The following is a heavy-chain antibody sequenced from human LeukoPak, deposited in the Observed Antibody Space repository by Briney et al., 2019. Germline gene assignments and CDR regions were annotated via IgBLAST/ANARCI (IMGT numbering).Heavy chain of an antibody. Sequence: ASVKVSCKASGYTFTGYYMHWVRQAPGQGLEWMGWINPNSGGTNYAQKFQGRVTMTRDTSISTAYMELSRLRSDDTAVYYCARYYYDSSGYYGGFDYWGQGTLVTVSS. CDR2: INPNSGGT. CDR1: GYTFTGYY. V-gene: IGHV1-2*02. CDR3: ARYYYDSSGYYGGFDY. J-gene: IGHJ4*02. D-gene: IGHD3-22*01.